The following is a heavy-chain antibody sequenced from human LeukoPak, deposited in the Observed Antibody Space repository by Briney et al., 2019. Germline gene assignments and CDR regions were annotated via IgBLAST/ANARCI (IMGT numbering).Heavy chain of an antibody. V-gene: IGHV3-48*01. CDR3: TRDRSRAEDD. CDR1: GFDFSTNS. D-gene: IGHD1-14*01. Sequence: GGSLRLSCAASGFDFSTNSMNWVRQAPGKGLEWVSYISSGSSAIYYADSVKGRFTISRDNAENSLYLQMNSLRVEDTAVYYCTRDRSRAEDDWGQGTLVTVSS. CDR2: ISSGSSAI. J-gene: IGHJ4*02.